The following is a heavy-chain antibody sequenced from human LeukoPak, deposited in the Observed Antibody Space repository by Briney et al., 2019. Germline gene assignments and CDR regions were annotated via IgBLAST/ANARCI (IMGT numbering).Heavy chain of an antibody. D-gene: IGHD2-2*01. CDR3: ARVAPAAIDP. CDR2: IYYSGST. CDR1: GGFISSYY. V-gene: IGHV4-59*01. Sequence: SETLSLTCTVSGGFISSYYWSWIRQPPGKGLEWIGYIYYSGSTNYNPSLKSRVTISVDTSKNQFSLKLSSVTAADTAVYYCARVAPAAIDPWGQGTLVTVSS. J-gene: IGHJ5*02.